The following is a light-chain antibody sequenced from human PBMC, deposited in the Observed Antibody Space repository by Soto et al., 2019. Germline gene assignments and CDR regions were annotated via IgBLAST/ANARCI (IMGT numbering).Light chain of an antibody. CDR2: GAS. V-gene: IGKV3-20*01. J-gene: IGKJ2*01. CDR3: QHYGNSPT. Sequence: EIVLTQFPGTLSLSPGERATLSCRASQRVSSSYLAWFQQKPGQAPRLLIYGASSRATGIPDRFSGRGSGTDFTLTISRLEPEDFAVYYCQHYGNSPTFGQGAKLEIK. CDR1: QRVSSSY.